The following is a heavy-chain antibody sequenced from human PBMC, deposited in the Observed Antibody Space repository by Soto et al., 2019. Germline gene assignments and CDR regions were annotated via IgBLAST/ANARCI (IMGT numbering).Heavy chain of an antibody. D-gene: IGHD2-15*01. V-gene: IGHV3-33*01. CDR1: GFTFSSYG. Sequence: QVQLVESGGGVVQPWRSLRLSCAASGFTFSSYGMHWVRQAPGKGLEWVAVIWYDGSNKYYADSVKGRFTISRDNSKNTLYLQMNSLRAEDTAVYYCARGNCSGGSCQERFDPWGQGTLVTVSS. CDR2: IWYDGSNK. CDR3: ARGNCSGGSCQERFDP. J-gene: IGHJ5*02.